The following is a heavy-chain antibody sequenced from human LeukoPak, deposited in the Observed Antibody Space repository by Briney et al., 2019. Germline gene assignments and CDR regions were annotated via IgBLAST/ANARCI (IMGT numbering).Heavy chain of an antibody. D-gene: IGHD2-15*01. J-gene: IGHJ4*02. CDR2: IYYSGST. Sequence: SETLSLTCTVSAGSISSSSYYWGWIRQPPGKGLEWIGIIYYSGSTYYNPSLKSRVTISVDTSKNQFSLKLSSVTAADTAVYYCAREDCSGGRCTDFDYWGQGTLVTVSS. V-gene: IGHV4-39*07. CDR3: AREDCSGGRCTDFDY. CDR1: AGSISSSSYY.